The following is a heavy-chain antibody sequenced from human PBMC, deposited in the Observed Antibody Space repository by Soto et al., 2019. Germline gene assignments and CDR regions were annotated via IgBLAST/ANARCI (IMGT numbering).Heavy chain of an antibody. J-gene: IGHJ4*02. CDR1: GGTFSSYT. Sequence: QVQLVQSGAEVKKPGSSVKVSCKASGGTFSSYTISWVRQAPGQGLEWMGRIIPILGIANYAQKFQGRVTITADKSQSTAYMERSSLTSEDTAVYYCASTDYDILTGFDYWGQGTLVTVSS. D-gene: IGHD3-9*01. CDR3: ASTDYDILTGFDY. CDR2: IIPILGIA. V-gene: IGHV1-69*02.